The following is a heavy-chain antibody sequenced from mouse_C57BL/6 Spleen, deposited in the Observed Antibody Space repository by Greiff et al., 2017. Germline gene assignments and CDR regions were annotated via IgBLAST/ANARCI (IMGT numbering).Heavy chain of an antibody. J-gene: IGHJ4*01. CDR3: ARAPITTGGAMDY. V-gene: IGHV1-82*01. CDR2: IYPGDGDT. D-gene: IGHD1-1*01. Sequence: QVQLQQSGPELVKPGASVKISCKASGYAFSSSWMNWVKQRPGKGLEWIGRIYPGDGDTNYNGKFKGKATLTADKSSSTAYMQLSSLTSEDSAVYFCARAPITTGGAMDYWGQGTSVTVSS. CDR1: GYAFSSSW.